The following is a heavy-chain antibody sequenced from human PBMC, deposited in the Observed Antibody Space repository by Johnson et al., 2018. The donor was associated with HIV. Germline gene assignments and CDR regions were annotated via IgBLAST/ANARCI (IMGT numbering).Heavy chain of an antibody. V-gene: IGHV3-30*18. CDR1: GFTFSSYA. J-gene: IGHJ3*02. CDR2: ISYDGTNK. Sequence: VQLVESGGGVVQPGRSLRLSCAASGFTFSSYAMHWVRQAPGKGLEWVAIISYDGTNKYYEDSGKGRFTISRDNSKNTLSLQMISLRAEETAMYYCAKARSLLDYGGFDAFDIWGQGTLVIVSS. CDR3: AKARSLLDYGGFDAFDI. D-gene: IGHD4-23*01.